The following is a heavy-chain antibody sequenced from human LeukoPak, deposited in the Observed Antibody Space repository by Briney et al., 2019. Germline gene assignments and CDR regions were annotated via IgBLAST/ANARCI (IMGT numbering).Heavy chain of an antibody. Sequence: SETLSLTCTVSGGSISNYYWYWMRQPPGKGLEWIGYIYYSGSTNYNPSLKSRVTISVDTSKNQFSLKLSSVTAADTAVYYCAKGGPEASAGLSWFDPWGQGTPVTVSS. CDR3: AKGGPEASAGLSWFDP. CDR2: IYYSGST. CDR1: GGSISNYY. V-gene: IGHV4-59*01. J-gene: IGHJ5*02. D-gene: IGHD1-14*01.